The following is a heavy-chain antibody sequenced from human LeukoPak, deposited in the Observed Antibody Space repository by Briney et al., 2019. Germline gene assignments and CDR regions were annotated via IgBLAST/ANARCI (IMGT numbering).Heavy chain of an antibody. D-gene: IGHD6-13*01. V-gene: IGHV4-39*07. CDR3: ARDSPGIAAAGTLF. J-gene: IGHJ4*02. CDR2: IYYSGST. CDR1: GGSISSSSYY. Sequence: PSETLSLTCTVSGGSISSSSYYWGWIRQPPGKGLGWIGGIYYSGSTYYNPSLKSRVTISVDTSKNQFSLKLSSVTAADTAVYYCARDSPGIAAAGTLFWGQGTLVTVSS.